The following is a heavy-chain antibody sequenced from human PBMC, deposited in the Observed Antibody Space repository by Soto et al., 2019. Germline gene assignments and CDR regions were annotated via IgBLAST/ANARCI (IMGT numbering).Heavy chain of an antibody. CDR3: ARPEGVIVMFRAFDI. D-gene: IGHD3-16*02. V-gene: IGHV3-30-3*01. Sequence: QVQLVESGGGVVQPGRSLRLSCAASGFTFSSYAMHWVRQAPGKGLEWVAVISYDGSNKYYADSVKGRFTISRDNSQNTLYLQMNSLRAEDTAVYYCARPEGVIVMFRAFDIWGQGTMVTVSS. CDR2: ISYDGSNK. J-gene: IGHJ3*02. CDR1: GFTFSSYA.